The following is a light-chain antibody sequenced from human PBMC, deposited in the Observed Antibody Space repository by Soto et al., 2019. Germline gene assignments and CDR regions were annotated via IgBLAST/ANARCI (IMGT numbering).Light chain of an antibody. Sequence: QSALTQPASVSGSPGQSITISCTGTSSDIGGYNYVSWYQQHPGKAPKLVMYGVNYRASGISARFSGSKFQNTASLTISGLQAEDEADYYCSSFRTGGVLLSGGGTKLTVL. CDR2: GVN. CDR1: SSDIGGYNY. J-gene: IGLJ3*02. CDR3: SSFRTGGVLL. V-gene: IGLV2-14*01.